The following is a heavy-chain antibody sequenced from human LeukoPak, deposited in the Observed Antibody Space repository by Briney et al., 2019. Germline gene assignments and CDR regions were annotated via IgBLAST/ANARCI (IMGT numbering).Heavy chain of an antibody. Sequence: PGGSLRLSCAPSGFSFSNYAMSWVRQAPGKGLEWVSLIIASSGSTVYAGSVKGRFTISRDNSKNTLYLQMNSLRAEDTAGYYCAKGAYDYVEIGYFDHWGQGTLVTVSS. CDR2: IIASSGST. J-gene: IGHJ4*02. D-gene: IGHD5-12*01. CDR3: AKGAYDYVEIGYFDH. V-gene: IGHV3-23*01. CDR1: GFSFSNYA.